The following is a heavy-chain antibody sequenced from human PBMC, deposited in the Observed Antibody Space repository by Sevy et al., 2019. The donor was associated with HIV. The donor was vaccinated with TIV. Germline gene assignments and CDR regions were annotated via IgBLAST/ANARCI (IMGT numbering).Heavy chain of an antibody. J-gene: IGHJ4*02. V-gene: IGHV3-49*04. D-gene: IGHD6-19*01. CDR2: IKTKTYGGTT. Sequence: SLRLSCTASGFTFSDYAMSWVRQAPGKGLEWVGFIKTKTYGGTTEYAAAVKGRFIISRDDSTNIAYLQMNSLKTEDTAVYYCTRDLYGSGWFYFDYWGQGTLVTVSS. CDR1: GFTFSDYA. CDR3: TRDLYGSGWFYFDY.